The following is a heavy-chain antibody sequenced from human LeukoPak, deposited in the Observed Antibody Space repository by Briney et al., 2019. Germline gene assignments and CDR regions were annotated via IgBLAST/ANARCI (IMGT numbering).Heavy chain of an antibody. D-gene: IGHD3-10*01. CDR3: ARIHGSGSYDY. Sequence: SETLSLTCAVYGGSFSGYYWSWIRQPPGKGLEWIGEIKHSGSTNYNPSLKSRVTISVDTSKNQFSLKLSSVTAADTAVYYCARIHGSGSYDYWGQGTLVTVSS. V-gene: IGHV4-34*01. J-gene: IGHJ4*02. CDR2: IKHSGST. CDR1: GGSFSGYY.